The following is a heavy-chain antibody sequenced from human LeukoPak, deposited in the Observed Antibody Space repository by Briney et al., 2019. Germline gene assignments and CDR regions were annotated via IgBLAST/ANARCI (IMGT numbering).Heavy chain of an antibody. Sequence: SETLSLTCSVSGASVTSDYWTWMRQPPGKGLEGIGYIHYSGRRYSNPSLKSRVTMSVDTSKRQVSLELRSVAATDTAVYYCARATGDTLFYYYMDVWGKGTTVTVSS. V-gene: IGHV4-59*02. CDR2: IHYSGRR. J-gene: IGHJ6*03. CDR1: GASVTSDY. CDR3: ARATGDTLFYYYMDV. D-gene: IGHD1-1*01.